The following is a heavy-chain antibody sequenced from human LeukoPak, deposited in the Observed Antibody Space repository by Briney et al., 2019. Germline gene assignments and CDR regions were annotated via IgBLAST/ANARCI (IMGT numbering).Heavy chain of an antibody. Sequence: PSGTLSLTCAVSGGSISSSNWWSWVRQPPGKGLEWIGEIYHSGSTNYNPSLKSRVTISVDKSKNQFSLKLSSVTAADTAVYYCARDTGMLRDGYNRGDAFDIWGQGTMVTVSS. V-gene: IGHV4-4*02. CDR2: IYHSGST. CDR3: ARDTGMLRDGYNRGDAFDI. J-gene: IGHJ3*02. D-gene: IGHD5-24*01. CDR1: GGSISSSNW.